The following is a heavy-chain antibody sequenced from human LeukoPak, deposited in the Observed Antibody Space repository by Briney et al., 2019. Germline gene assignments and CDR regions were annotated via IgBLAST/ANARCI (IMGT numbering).Heavy chain of an antibody. CDR3: ARHIVGEQNFDY. V-gene: IGHV3-7*01. CDR1: GFTFGAYW. CDR2: IKDDGSAQ. J-gene: IGHJ4*02. D-gene: IGHD3-16*02. Sequence: PGGSLRLPCAASGFTFGAYWMSWFRQAPGKGLEWVASIKDDGSAQFYVDSLEGRFTISRDNAKNTLYLQMDTMRVEDTAVYYCARHIVGEQNFDYWSQGTLVTVSS.